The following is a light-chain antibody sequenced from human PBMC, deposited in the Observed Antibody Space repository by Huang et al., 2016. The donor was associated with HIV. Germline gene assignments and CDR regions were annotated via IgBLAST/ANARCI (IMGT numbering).Light chain of an antibody. J-gene: IGKJ4*01. CDR3: QQRFNWPLT. CDR1: QSISSY. V-gene: IGKV3-11*01. CDR2: DAS. Sequence: EIVLIQSPATLSLSPGERVTLSCGASQSISSYLAWYQQKPGQAPRLLIYDASNRATGVTDRFSGSGSGTDFTLTISSLEPEDFAVYYCQQRFNWPLTFGGGTKVEIK.